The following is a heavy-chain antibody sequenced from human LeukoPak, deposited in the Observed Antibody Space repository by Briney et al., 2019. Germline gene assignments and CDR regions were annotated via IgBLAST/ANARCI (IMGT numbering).Heavy chain of an antibody. CDR2: IIPIFGTA. Sequence: GASVKVSCKASGGTFSSYAISWVRQAPGQGLEWMGGIIPIFGTANYAQKFQGRVTITTNESTSTAYMELSSLRSEDTAVYYCAGIGYCTNGVCYGGEIDYWGQGTLVTVSS. J-gene: IGHJ4*02. CDR3: AGIGYCTNGVCYGGEIDY. CDR1: GGTFSSYA. D-gene: IGHD2-8*01. V-gene: IGHV1-69*05.